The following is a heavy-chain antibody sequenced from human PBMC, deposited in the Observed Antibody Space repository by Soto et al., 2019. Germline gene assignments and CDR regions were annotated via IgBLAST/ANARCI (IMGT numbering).Heavy chain of an antibody. CDR1: GFIFSSFS. D-gene: IGHD3-22*01. J-gene: IGHJ4*02. CDR3: ARVMFYYDRSVSPY. V-gene: IGHV3-21*01. Sequence: PGGSLRLSCAASGFIFSSFSMNWVRQAPGKGLEWVSSISSSSSYIYYADSVKGRFTISRDNAKNSLYLQMNSLRAEDTAVYYCARVMFYYDRSVSPYWGKGTLVPVSP. CDR2: ISSSSSYI.